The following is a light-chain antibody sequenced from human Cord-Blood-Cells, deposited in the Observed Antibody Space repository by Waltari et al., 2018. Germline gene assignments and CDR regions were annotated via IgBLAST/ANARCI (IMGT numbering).Light chain of an antibody. V-gene: IGKV1-39*01. CDR2: AAS. J-gene: IGKJ1*01. CDR3: QQRYSTPWT. CDR1: QSISSY. Sequence: DIQMTQSPSSLSASVGDRVTITCRASQSISSYLNWYQQKPGKAPKLLIYAASSLQSGVPSRFSGSGSGTDFTLTISSLQPEDFATYDGQQRYSTPWTFGQGTKVEIK.